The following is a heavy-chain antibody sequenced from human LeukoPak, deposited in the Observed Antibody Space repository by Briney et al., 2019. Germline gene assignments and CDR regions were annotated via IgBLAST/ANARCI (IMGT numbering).Heavy chain of an antibody. Sequence: SETLSLTCVVSGGSLSTHHWSWIRQSPGRGLEWIGYISDSGSTNYNPSLKSRVTISVDTSKNQFSLMLSSVTAADTAVYYCARGRSNYYGMDVWGQGTTVTVSS. D-gene: IGHD1-26*01. CDR1: GGSLSTHH. CDR3: ARGRSNYYGMDV. CDR2: ISDSGST. V-gene: IGHV4-59*11. J-gene: IGHJ6*02.